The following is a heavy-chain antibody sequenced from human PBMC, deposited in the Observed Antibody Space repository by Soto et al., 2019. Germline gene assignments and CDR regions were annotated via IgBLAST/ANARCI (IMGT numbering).Heavy chain of an antibody. V-gene: IGHV3-7*05. Sequence: EGQLVQSGGGLVQPGGSLRLSCVGSGFTSRGFWMGWVRQAPGKGLEWVANIKGDATQKNYVDSVRGRFTISRDTATISLYLQMNSLRAEDTAVYYCTRDQFWGQGTLVTVSS. CDR3: TRDQF. J-gene: IGHJ4*02. CDR2: IKGDATQK. CDR1: GFTSRGFW.